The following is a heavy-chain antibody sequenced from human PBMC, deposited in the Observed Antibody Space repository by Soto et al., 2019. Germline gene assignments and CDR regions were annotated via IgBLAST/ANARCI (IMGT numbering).Heavy chain of an antibody. J-gene: IGHJ4*02. CDR3: ARSSMIVVVITGPFDY. CDR1: GDSVSSNSAA. Sequence: SQTLSLTCAISGDSVSSNSAAWNWIRQSPSRGLEWLGRTYYRSKWYNDYAVSVKNRITINPDTSKNQFSLQLNSVTPEDTAVYYCARSSMIVVVITGPFDYWGQGTLVTVSS. CDR2: TYYRSKWYN. D-gene: IGHD3-22*01. V-gene: IGHV6-1*01.